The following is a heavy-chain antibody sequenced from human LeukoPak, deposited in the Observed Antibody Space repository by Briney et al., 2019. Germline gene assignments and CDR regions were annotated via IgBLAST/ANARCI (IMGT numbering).Heavy chain of an antibody. Sequence: GGSLRLSCTLSGFNVNRNYMGWVRQAPGKGLQWVGYIRSKAYGATTEYAASVKGRFTISRDDSKSIAYLQMNSLKTEDTAVYYCTREYYYHSSGFDYWGQGTLVTVSS. CDR1: GFNVNRNY. J-gene: IGHJ4*02. CDR2: IRSKAYGATT. D-gene: IGHD3-22*01. V-gene: IGHV3-49*04. CDR3: TREYYYHSSGFDY.